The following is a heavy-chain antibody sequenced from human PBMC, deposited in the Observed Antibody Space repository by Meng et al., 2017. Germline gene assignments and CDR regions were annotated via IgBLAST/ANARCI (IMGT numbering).Heavy chain of an antibody. CDR3: ARDKLKTFDP. J-gene: IGHJ5*02. CDR2: INAGNGNT. V-gene: IGHV1-3*01. Sequence: QVRPGQSGAEVKKPGASVKVSCKASGYTFTSYAMHWVRQAPGQRLEWMGWINAGNGNTKYSQKFQGRVTITRDTSASTAYMELSSLRSEDTAVYYCARDKLKTFDPWGQGTLVTVSS. CDR1: GYTFTSYA.